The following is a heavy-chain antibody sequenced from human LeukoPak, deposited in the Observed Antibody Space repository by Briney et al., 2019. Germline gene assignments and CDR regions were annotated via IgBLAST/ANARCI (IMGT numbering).Heavy chain of an antibody. CDR2: INHSGST. J-gene: IGHJ4*02. V-gene: IGHV4-34*01. CDR1: GGSFSGYY. CDR3: ARLRGRVYSNSTDY. D-gene: IGHD4-11*01. Sequence: SETLSLTCAVYGGSFSGYYWSWIRQPPGKGLEWIGEINHSGSTNYNPSLKSRVTISVDTSKNQFSLKLSSVTAADTAVYYCARLRGRVYSNSTDYWGQGTLVTVSS.